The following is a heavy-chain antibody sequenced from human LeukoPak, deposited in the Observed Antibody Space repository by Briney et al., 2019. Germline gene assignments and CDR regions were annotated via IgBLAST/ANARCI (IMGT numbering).Heavy chain of an antibody. D-gene: IGHD1-26*01. CDR2: ICNSGST. Sequence: SETLSLTCTVSGGFISTYYWSWIRQPPGKGLEWIGYICNSGSTNYNPSLKSRVTISVDTSKNQVSLKLSSVTAADTAVYYWARSHLGDSGSWWRILFDYWGQGTLVTVSS. J-gene: IGHJ4*02. CDR3: ARSHLGDSGSWWRILFDY. CDR1: GGFISTYY. V-gene: IGHV4-59*01.